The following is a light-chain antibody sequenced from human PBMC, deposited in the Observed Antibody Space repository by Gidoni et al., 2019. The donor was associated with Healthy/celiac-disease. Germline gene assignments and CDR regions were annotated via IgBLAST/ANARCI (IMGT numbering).Light chain of an antibody. Sequence: EILLTQSPATLSLSPGERATLSCRASPSVSSYLAWYQQNPGQAPRLLIDDASNRATGIPARFSGSGSGTDFTLTISSLEPEDFAVYYCQQRSNWPLTFGGGTKVEIK. CDR2: DAS. V-gene: IGKV3-11*01. CDR3: QQRSNWPLT. J-gene: IGKJ4*01. CDR1: PSVSSY.